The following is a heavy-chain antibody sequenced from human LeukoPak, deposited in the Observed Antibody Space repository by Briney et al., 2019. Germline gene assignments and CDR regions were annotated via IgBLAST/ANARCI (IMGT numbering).Heavy chain of an antibody. J-gene: IGHJ4*02. CDR3: AKSAKNMVRGVPDYYFDY. V-gene: IGHV3-74*01. CDR1: GFTFSSYW. CDR2: INSDGSST. Sequence: GGSLRLSCAASGFTFSSYWMHWVRQAPGKGLVWVSRINSDGSSTSYADSVKGRFTISRDNAKNTLYLQMNSLRAEDTAVYYCAKSAKNMVRGVPDYYFDYWGQGTLVTVSS. D-gene: IGHD3-10*01.